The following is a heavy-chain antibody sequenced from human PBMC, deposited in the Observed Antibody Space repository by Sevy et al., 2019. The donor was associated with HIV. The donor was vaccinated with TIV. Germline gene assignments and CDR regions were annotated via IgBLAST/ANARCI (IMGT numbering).Heavy chain of an antibody. D-gene: IGHD5-18*01. J-gene: IGHJ6*02. V-gene: IGHV3-15*01. CDR2: IKSKTDGGTT. CDR3: TTKIQLWLRGYYYYYGMDV. CDR1: GGTFSNAW. Sequence: GGSLRLSCAASGGTFSNAWMSWVRQAPGKGLEWVGRIKSKTDGGTTDYAAPVKGRFNISRDDSQTTPYLQMNSLKTEDKAAYSCTTKIQLWLRGYYYYYGMDVWGQGTTVTVSS.